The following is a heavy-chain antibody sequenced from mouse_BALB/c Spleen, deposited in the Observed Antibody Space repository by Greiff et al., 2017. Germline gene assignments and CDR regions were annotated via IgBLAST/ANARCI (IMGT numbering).Heavy chain of an antibody. CDR3: AVGAARGFAY. CDR2: ISYDGSN. D-gene: IGHD3-1*01. J-gene: IGHJ3*01. V-gene: IGHV3-6*02. Sequence: VQLQQSGPGLVKPSQSLSLTCSVTGYSITSGYYWNWIRQFPGNKLEWMGYISYDGSNNYNPSLKNRISITRDTSKNQFFLKLNSVTTEDTATYYCAVGAARGFAYWGQGTLVTVSA. CDR1: GYSITSGYY.